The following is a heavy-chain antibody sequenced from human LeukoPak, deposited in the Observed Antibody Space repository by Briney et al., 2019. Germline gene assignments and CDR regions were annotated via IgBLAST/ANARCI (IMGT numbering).Heavy chain of an antibody. CDR3: ARESERAATVTFGRDYMDV. CDR2: ISSRSNYI. D-gene: IGHD4-17*01. V-gene: IGHV3-21*01. J-gene: IGHJ6*03. CDR1: GFTFSSYS. Sequence: GGSLRLSCAASGFTFSSYSMNWVRQAPGKGLEWVSSISSRSNYIYYADSVKGRFTISRDNSKNTLYLQMNSLRAEDTAVYYCARESERAATVTFGRDYMDVWGKGTTVTVSS.